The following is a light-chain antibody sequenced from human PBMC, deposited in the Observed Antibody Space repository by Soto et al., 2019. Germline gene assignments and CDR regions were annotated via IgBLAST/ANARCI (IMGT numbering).Light chain of an antibody. CDR1: QSVHSN. CDR3: QQRSSWPFT. CDR2: GAS. J-gene: IGKJ3*01. V-gene: IGKV3-11*01. Sequence: EIVMTQSPATLSLSPGETATLSCRASQSVHSNLAWFQQHPGQAPRLLTYGASSRATGIPARFSGSGSGTDFTLTISSLEPEDFAVYYCQQRSSWPFTFGPGTKVDIK.